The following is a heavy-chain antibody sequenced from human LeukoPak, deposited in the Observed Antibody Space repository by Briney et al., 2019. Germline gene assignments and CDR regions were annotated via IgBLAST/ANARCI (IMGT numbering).Heavy chain of an antibody. D-gene: IGHD6-13*01. CDR2: IIPIFGTP. CDR1: GGTFSSYG. CDR3: ARGGGSVSSSWYVGYFDF. J-gene: IGHJ4*02. Sequence: GASVTVSCKASGGTFSSYGISWVRQAPGQGLEWMGGIIPIFGTPNYAQKFQGRATITADESTSTAYMELSSLKSEDTAIYYCARGGGSVSSSWYVGYFDFWGQGTLVTVSS. V-gene: IGHV1-69*13.